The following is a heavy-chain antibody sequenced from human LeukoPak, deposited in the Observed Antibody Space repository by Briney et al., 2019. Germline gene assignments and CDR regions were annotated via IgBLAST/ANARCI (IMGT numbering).Heavy chain of an antibody. CDR3: ARVRYDSGWYDY. J-gene: IGHJ4*02. CDR2: ITTGGSSI. D-gene: IGHD6-19*01. V-gene: IGHV3-48*03. CDR1: GFTFSAYA. Sequence: GGSLRLSCAASGFTFSAYAMAWVRQAPGKGLECVSHITTGGSSIFYADFVKGRFTISRDNVKNSLYLQMNSLRAEDAAVYYCARVRYDSGWYDYWGQGALVTVSS.